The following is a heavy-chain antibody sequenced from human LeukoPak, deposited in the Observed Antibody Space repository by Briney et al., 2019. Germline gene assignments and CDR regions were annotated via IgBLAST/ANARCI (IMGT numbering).Heavy chain of an antibody. CDR1: GFTFSSYG. D-gene: IGHD3-22*01. Sequence: GGSLRLSCAASGFTFSSYGMHWVRQAPGKGLEWVAVIWYDGSNKYYADSVKGRFTISRDNSKNTLYLQMNSLRAEGTAVYYCARDADYYDSSGYYPYWGQGTLVTVSS. V-gene: IGHV3-33*01. J-gene: IGHJ4*02. CDR2: IWYDGSNK. CDR3: ARDADYYDSSGYYPY.